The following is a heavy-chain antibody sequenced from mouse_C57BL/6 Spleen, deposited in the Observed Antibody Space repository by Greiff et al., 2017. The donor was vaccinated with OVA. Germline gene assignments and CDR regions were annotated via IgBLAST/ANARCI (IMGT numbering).Heavy chain of an antibody. J-gene: IGHJ4*01. D-gene: IGHD2-3*01. Sequence: VQLQESGAELAKPGASVKLSCKASGYTFTSYWMHWVKQRPGQGLEWIGYINPSSGYTKYNQKFKDKATLTADKSSSTAYMQLSSLTYEDSAVYYCAKIYDGYYDGYYAMDYWGQGTSVTVSS. CDR2: INPSSGYT. CDR1: GYTFTSYW. CDR3: AKIYDGYYDGYYAMDY. V-gene: IGHV1-7*01.